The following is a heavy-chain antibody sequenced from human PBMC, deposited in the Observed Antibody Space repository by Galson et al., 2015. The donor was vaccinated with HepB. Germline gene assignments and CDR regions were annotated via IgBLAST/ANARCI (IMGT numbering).Heavy chain of an antibody. V-gene: IGHV2-5*01. D-gene: IGHD3-22*01. CDR1: GFSLSTSGVG. Sequence: PALVKPTQTLTLTCTFSGFSLSTSGVGVGWIRQPPEKALEWLALIYWNDDKRYSPSLKSRLTITKDTSKNQVVLTMTNMDPVDTATYYCAHRSYAPYDSSGYYNWYFDLWGRGTLVTVSS. CDR3: AHRSYAPYDSSGYYNWYFDL. J-gene: IGHJ2*01. CDR2: IYWNDDK.